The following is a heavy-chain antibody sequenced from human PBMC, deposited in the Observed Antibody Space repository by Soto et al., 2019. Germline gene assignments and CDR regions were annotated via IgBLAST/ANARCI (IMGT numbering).Heavy chain of an antibody. D-gene: IGHD3-16*01. J-gene: IGHJ4*02. V-gene: IGHV4-59*01. CDR2: IYYSGST. CDR1: GGSISSYY. CDR3: ARDRGGDPFDY. Sequence: QVQLQESGPGLVKPSETLSLTCTVSGGSISSYYWSWIRQPPGKGLEWIGYIYYSGSTNYNPSLKGRVTISVDTAKNQFALKLSSVTAADTAVYYGARDRGGDPFDYWGQGTLVTVSS.